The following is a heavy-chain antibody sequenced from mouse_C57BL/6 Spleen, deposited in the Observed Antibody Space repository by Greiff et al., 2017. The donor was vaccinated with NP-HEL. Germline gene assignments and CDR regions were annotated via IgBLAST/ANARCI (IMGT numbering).Heavy chain of an antibody. J-gene: IGHJ2*01. D-gene: IGHD1-1*01. Sequence: VQLQQSGAELVMPGASVKLSCKASGYTFTSYWMHWVKQRPGQGLEWIGEIDPSDSYTNYNQKFKGKSTLTVDKSSSTAYMQLSRLTSEDSAVYYCARWAVVATRKYYFDYWGQGTTLTVSS. CDR2: IDPSDSYT. CDR3: ARWAVVATRKYYFDY. V-gene: IGHV1-69*01. CDR1: GYTFTSYW.